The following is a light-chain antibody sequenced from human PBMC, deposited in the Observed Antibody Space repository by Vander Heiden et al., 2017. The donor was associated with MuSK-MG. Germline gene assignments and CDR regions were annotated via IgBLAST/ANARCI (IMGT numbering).Light chain of an antibody. Sequence: DIQLTQSPSFLSASVGDSVTITCRASQGISSYLAWYQQKPGKAPKLLIYAASTLQSGVPSRFSGSGSGTEFTLTISSLQPEDVAAYYCQQLKSYPPITFGGGTRVEIK. CDR2: AAS. V-gene: IGKV1-9*01. CDR3: QQLKSYPPIT. J-gene: IGKJ5*01. CDR1: QGISSY.